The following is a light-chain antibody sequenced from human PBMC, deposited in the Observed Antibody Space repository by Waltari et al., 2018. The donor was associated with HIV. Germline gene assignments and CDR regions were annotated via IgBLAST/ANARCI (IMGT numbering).Light chain of an antibody. J-gene: IGLJ2*01. CDR2: EDN. CDR3: QSYDTTTPVV. CDR1: SGSIASSS. V-gene: IGLV6-57*01. Sequence: NFMLTQPHSVSESPGKTVSISCTRSSGSIASSSVQWYQQRPGSSPTAVIFEDNQRPSGVPERFSGSIDSSSNSASLTISGLKTEDEADYYCQSYDTTTPVVFGGGTRLTVL.